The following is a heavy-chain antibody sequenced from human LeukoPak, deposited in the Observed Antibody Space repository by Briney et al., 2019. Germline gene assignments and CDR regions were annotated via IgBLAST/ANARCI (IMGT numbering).Heavy chain of an antibody. CDR3: ARDDYGASITFDY. D-gene: IGHD4-17*01. J-gene: IGHJ4*02. CDR1: GFTFSSYS. V-gene: IGHV3-21*01. CDR2: ISSSSSYI. Sequence: GGSLRLSCAASGFTFSSYSMSWVRQAPGKGLEWVSSISSSSSYIYYADSVKGRFTISRDNAKNSLYLQMNSLRAEDTAVYYCARDDYGASITFDYWGQGTLVTVSS.